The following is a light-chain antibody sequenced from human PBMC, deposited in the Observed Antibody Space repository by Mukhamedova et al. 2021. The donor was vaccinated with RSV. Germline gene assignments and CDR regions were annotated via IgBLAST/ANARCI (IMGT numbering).Light chain of an antibody. Sequence: TASITCSGDKLGDKYACWYQQKPGQSPVLVIYQDSKRPSGIPERLSGSNSGNTATLTISGTQAMDEADYYCQAWDSSTAVFGTG. V-gene: IGLV3-1*01. CDR3: QAWDSSTAV. J-gene: IGLJ1*01. CDR1: KLGDKY. CDR2: QDS.